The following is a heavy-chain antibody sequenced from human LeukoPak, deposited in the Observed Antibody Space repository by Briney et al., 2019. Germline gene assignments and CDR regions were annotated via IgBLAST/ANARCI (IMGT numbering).Heavy chain of an antibody. J-gene: IGHJ4*02. CDR2: IYYSGST. D-gene: IGHD2-21*02. CDR3: AASSGTVVTPANHIGY. CDR1: GGSISSGGYY. Sequence: SETLSLTCTVSGGSISSGGYYWSWIRQHPGKGLEWIGYIYYSGSTYYNPSLKSRVTISVDTSKNQFSLKLSSVTAADTAVYYCAASSGTVVTPANHIGYWGQGTLVTVSS. V-gene: IGHV4-61*08.